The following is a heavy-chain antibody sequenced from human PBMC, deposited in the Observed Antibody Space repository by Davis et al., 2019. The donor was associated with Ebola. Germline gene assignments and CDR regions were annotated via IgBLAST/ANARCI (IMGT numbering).Heavy chain of an antibody. CDR2: ISKDGSSE. V-gene: IGHV3-30*04. CDR1: GFMFSTYA. CDR3: LAGTNY. J-gene: IGHJ4*02. D-gene: IGHD6-19*01. Sequence: PGGSLRLSCAASGFMFSTYAMHWVRQAPGKGLEWVAVISKDGSSEDYADSLRGRFTISRDKSKNMLFLQMNSLRPEDTAVCYCLAGTNYWGQGTQVIVSS.